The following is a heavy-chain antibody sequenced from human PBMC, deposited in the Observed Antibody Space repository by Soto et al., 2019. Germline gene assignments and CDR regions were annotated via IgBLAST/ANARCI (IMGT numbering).Heavy chain of an antibody. Sequence: GASVKVSCKASGYTFTGYYMHWVRQAPGQGLEWMGIINPSGGSTSYAQKFQGRFAMTRDTSTSTVYMELSRLRSEDTAVYYCATDREYHGSGSYYGMDDWGQGTMVTVSS. V-gene: IGHV1-46*01. J-gene: IGHJ4*01. D-gene: IGHD3-10*01. CDR3: ATDREYHGSGSYYGMDD. CDR1: GYTFTGYY. CDR2: INPSGGST.